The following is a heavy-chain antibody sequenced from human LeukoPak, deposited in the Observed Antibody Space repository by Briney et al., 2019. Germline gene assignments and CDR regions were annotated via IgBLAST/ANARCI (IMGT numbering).Heavy chain of an antibody. CDR2: ISDNNGNT. CDR3: ARGGRDSSSWFFDY. CDR1: GYSFISYG. J-gene: IGHJ4*02. D-gene: IGHD6-13*01. V-gene: IGHV1-18*01. Sequence: ASVKVSCKASGYSFISYGISWVRQAPGQGLEWMTWISDNNGNTDFAKNFQGRVTMTTDTSTTTVYMELRSLKSDDTAVYFCARGGRDSSSWFFDYWGQGTLVTVSS.